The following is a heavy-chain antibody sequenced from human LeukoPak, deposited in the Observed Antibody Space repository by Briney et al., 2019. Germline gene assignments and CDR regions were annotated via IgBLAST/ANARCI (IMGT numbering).Heavy chain of an antibody. CDR2: IYYSGST. CDR1: GGSISNYY. D-gene: IGHD3-22*01. V-gene: IGHV4-59*01. Sequence: SATLSLTCTVSGGSISNYYWSWIRQPPGKGLEWIGDIYYSGSTNYNPSLKSRVTISVDTSKNHFSLKLSSVTAADTAVYYCAKVILRRNYYDSSGYLDYWGQGTLVTVSS. CDR3: AKVILRRNYYDSSGYLDY. J-gene: IGHJ4*02.